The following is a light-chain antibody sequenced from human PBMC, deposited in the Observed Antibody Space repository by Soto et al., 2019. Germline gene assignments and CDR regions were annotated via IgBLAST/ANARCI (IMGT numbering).Light chain of an antibody. V-gene: IGKV1-27*01. Sequence: DIQMTQSPSSLSASVGDRVTITCRASQGISNFLAWYQQKPGKVPKLLIYAAFTLQSGVPSRFSDSTSGTDFTLTISSLQPEDVATYYCQQYNSALKTFGQGTKVAIK. CDR1: QGISNF. J-gene: IGKJ1*01. CDR2: AAF. CDR3: QQYNSALKT.